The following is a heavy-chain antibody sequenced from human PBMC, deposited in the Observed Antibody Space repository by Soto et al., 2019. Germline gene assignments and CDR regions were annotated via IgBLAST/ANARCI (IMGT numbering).Heavy chain of an antibody. CDR2: INPHSGDK. V-gene: IGHV1-2*02. D-gene: IGHD1-1*01. CDR1: GYTFTDHY. CDR3: ARARTVNFDGMDL. J-gene: IGHJ6*02. Sequence: QVQLVQSGAEVKKPGASVKVSYVASGYTFTDHYIHWVRQAPGQGLEWMGWINPHSGDKIYAQKSQGRVTLTRDASISTACVEMRRLRSDDGAVYYCARARTVNFDGMDLWGQVTTVTGSS.